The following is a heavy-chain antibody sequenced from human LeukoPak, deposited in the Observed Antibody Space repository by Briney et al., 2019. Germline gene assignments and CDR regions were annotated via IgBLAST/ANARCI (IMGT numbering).Heavy chain of an antibody. CDR1: GFTFSTCA. CDR2: ISGSGSKT. D-gene: IGHD7-27*01. V-gene: IGHV3-23*01. J-gene: IGHJ4*02. Sequence: GGSLRLSCAASGFTFSTCAINWVRQAPGKGLEWVSAISGSGSKTFYADSVKGRFTISRDNPKNTLYLQMNSLRAEDTAIYYCAKDRRNWGSRVDYWGQGTLVTVSS. CDR3: AKDRRNWGSRVDY.